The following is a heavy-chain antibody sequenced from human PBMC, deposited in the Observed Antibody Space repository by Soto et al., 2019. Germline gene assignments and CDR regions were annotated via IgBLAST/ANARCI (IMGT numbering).Heavy chain of an antibody. J-gene: IGHJ3*02. CDR2: MNTNSGNT. D-gene: IGHD3-10*01. CDR1: GYTFTSYD. CDR3: ARGINYYDSGDDAFEI. V-gene: IGHV1-8*01. Sequence: QVQLVQSGAEVKKPGASVKVSCKASGYTFTSYDINWVRQATGQGLEWMGWMNTNSGNTGYAQKYQGRVTMTRNTSISTAYMEVSSLRSEDTAVYYCARGINYYDSGDDAFEIWGQGTMVTVSS.